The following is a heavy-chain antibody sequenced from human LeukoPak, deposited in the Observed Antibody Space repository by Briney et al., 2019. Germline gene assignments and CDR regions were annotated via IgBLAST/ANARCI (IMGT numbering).Heavy chain of an antibody. J-gene: IGHJ4*02. CDR1: GFTFSDYS. D-gene: IGHD6-13*01. CDR2: ISSSSIYI. V-gene: IGHV3-21*04. Sequence: GGSLRLSCAASGFTFSDYSMNWVRQAPGKGLEWVSSISSSSIYIYYADSVKGRFTISRDNAENSLYLQMSSLRAEDTAVYYCAIIAAAGKSDYWGQGTLVTVSS. CDR3: AIIAAAGKSDY.